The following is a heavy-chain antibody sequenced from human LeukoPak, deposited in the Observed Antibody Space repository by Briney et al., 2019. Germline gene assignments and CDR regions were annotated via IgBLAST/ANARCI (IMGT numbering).Heavy chain of an antibody. CDR3: ARAGVDYYDSSGYFIPFDY. CDR2: IYHSGST. J-gene: IGHJ4*02. CDR1: GYSISSGYY. D-gene: IGHD3-22*01. V-gene: IGHV4-38-2*01. Sequence: SETLSLTCAVSGYSISSGYYWGWIRQPPGKGLEWIGSIYHSGSTYYNPSLKSRVTISVDTSKNQFSLKLSSVTAADTAVYYCARAGVDYYDSSGYFIPFDYWGQGTLVTVSS.